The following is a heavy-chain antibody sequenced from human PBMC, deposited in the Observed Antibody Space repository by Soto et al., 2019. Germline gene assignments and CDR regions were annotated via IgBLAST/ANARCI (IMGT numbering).Heavy chain of an antibody. V-gene: IGHV1-58*01. Sequence: QMQVVKSGPEVKNPGTSVRVSCKTSGFTFSRSAVQWVRQARGQGIEWIGWIVIGGGNTKSAQNLQDRLTITRDMATSTTYLERTSLRSEETAGYYCAAGLYIGGSCCSFDIWGQGTVVTVSS. CDR3: AAGLYIGGSCCSFDI. J-gene: IGHJ3*02. CDR2: IVIGGGNT. CDR1: GFTFSRSA. D-gene: IGHD2-15*01.